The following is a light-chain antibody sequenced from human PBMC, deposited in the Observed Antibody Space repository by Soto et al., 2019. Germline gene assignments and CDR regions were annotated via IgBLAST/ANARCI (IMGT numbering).Light chain of an antibody. CDR3: QQYGSSPRT. Sequence: EIVMAQSPATLSVSPGERATRSCRASQSVSSSYLAWYQQRPGQAPRLLIYGASTRATGIPDRFSGSGSGTDFTLTISRLEPEDFAVYYCQQYGSSPRTFGQGTKVDI. V-gene: IGKV3-20*01. CDR2: GAS. J-gene: IGKJ1*01. CDR1: QSVSSSY.